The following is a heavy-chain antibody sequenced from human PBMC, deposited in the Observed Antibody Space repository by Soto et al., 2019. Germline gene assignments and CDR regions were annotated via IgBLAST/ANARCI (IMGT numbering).Heavy chain of an antibody. CDR2: IYYSGST. Sequence: SETLSLTCTVSGGSISSGGYYWSWIRQHPGKGLEWIGYIYYSGSTYYNPSLKSRVTISVDTSKNQFSLKLSSVTAADTAVYYCARDISSGWSRGWFDPWGQGTLVTSPQ. V-gene: IGHV4-31*03. CDR1: GGSISSGGYY. D-gene: IGHD6-19*01. J-gene: IGHJ5*02. CDR3: ARDISSGWSRGWFDP.